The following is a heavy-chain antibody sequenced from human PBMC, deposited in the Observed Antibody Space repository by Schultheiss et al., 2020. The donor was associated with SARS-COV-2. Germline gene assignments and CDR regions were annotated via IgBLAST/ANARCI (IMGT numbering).Heavy chain of an antibody. CDR1: GYTFTGYY. J-gene: IGHJ4*02. D-gene: IGHD3-22*01. CDR3: ARGLVPLYYYDSSGYSPFDY. V-gene: IGHV1-2*04. Sequence: ASVKVSCKASGYTFTGYYMHWVRQAPGQGLEWMGWINPNSGGTNYAQKFQGWVTMTRDTSISTAYMELSRLRSDDTAVYYCARGLVPLYYYDSSGYSPFDYWGQGTLVTVSS. CDR2: INPNSGGT.